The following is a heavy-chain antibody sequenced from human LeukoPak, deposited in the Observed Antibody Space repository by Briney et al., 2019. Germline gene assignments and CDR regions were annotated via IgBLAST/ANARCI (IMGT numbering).Heavy chain of an antibody. D-gene: IGHD2-2*01. J-gene: IGHJ4*02. CDR3: ARGLGYCTSTTCLLPFDY. CDR1: GFTVSTYY. CDR2: IYSGGST. V-gene: IGHV3-53*01. Sequence: GGSLRLSCAASGFTVSTYYMTWVRQAPGKGLECDSVIYSGGSTYYADSVKGRFTVSRDNSKNTLYLQMNSLRAEDTAMYYCARGLGYCTSTTCLLPFDYWGQGTLVTVSS.